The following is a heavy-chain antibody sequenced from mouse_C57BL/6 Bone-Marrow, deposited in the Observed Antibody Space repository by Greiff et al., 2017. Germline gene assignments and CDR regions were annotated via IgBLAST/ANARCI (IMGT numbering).Heavy chain of an antibody. Sequence: VQLQQSGAELARPGASVKLSCKASGYTFTSYGISWVKQRTGQGLEWIGEIYPRSGNTYYNEKFKGKATLTADKSSSTAYMELRSLTSEDSAVFFCARGVITRYFDVWGTGTTVTVSS. CDR1: GYTFTSYG. V-gene: IGHV1-81*01. J-gene: IGHJ1*03. D-gene: IGHD1-1*01. CDR3: ARGVITRYFDV. CDR2: IYPRSGNT.